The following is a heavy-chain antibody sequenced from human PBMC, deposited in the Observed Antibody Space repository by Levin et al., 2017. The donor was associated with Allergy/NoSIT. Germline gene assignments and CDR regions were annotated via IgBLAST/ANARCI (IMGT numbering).Heavy chain of an antibody. J-gene: IGHJ6*02. CDR2: INHSGST. Sequence: SGGSLRLSCAVYGGSFSGYYWSWIRQPPGKGLEWIGEINHSGSTNYNPSLKSRVTISVDTSKNQFSLKLSSVTAADTAVYYCARVWELHTMSDVWGQGTTVTVSS. D-gene: IGHD1-26*01. CDR1: GGSFSGYY. CDR3: ARVWELHTMSDV. V-gene: IGHV4-34*01.